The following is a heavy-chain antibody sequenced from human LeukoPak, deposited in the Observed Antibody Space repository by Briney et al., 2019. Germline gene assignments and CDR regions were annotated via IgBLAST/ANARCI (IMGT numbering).Heavy chain of an antibody. CDR1: GFTFTNYW. V-gene: IGHV3-7*01. Sequence: GGSLRLSCAASGFTFTNYWMSWVRQAPGKGLERVANIKQDGSEKKYLDSVKGRFTISRDNAKNSMYLQMNSLRAEDTAVYYCARDEIYYDILTGYRHFDYWGQGTLVTVFS. CDR3: ARDEIYYDILTGYRHFDY. J-gene: IGHJ4*02. CDR2: IKQDGSEK. D-gene: IGHD3-9*01.